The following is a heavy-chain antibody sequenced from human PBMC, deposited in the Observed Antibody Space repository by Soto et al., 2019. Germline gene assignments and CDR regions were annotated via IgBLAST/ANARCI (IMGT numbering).Heavy chain of an antibody. CDR1: GGSISSGGYY. J-gene: IGHJ4*02. CDR3: ARTKSYDILTGYYNPFDY. Sequence: PSETLSLTCTVSGGSISSGGYYWSWIRQHPGKGLEWIGYIYYSGSTYYNPSLKSRVTISVDTSKNQFSLKLSSVTAADTAVYYCARTKSYDILTGYYNPFDYWGQGTLVTVSS. CDR2: IYYSGST. V-gene: IGHV4-31*03. D-gene: IGHD3-9*01.